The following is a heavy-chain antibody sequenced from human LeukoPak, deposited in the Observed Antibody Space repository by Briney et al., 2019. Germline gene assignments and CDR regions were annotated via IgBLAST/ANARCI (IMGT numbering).Heavy chain of an antibody. CDR2: IYSGGST. CDR3: ARDLLTGYYRYFDY. J-gene: IGHJ4*02. V-gene: IGHV3-53*01. Sequence: PGGSLRLSCAASGFTVSSNYMSWVRQAPGKGLEWVSVIYSGGSTYYADSVKGRFTISRDNSKNMLYLQMNSLRAEDTAVYYCARDLLTGYYRYFDYWGQGTLVTVSS. D-gene: IGHD3-9*01. CDR1: GFTVSSNY.